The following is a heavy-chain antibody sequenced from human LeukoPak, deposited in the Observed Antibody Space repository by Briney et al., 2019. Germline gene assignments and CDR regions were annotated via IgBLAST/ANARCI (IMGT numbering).Heavy chain of an antibody. CDR2: FDPEDGET. D-gene: IGHD6-19*01. CDR1: GDTLTELS. Sequence: ASVKVSCKVSGDTLTELSMHWVRQAPGKGLEWMGGFDPEDGETIYAQKFQGRVTMTEDTSTDTAYMELSSLRSEDTAVYFCATAAVVGPYNGFDPWGQGTLVTVSS. J-gene: IGHJ5*02. CDR3: ATAAVVGPYNGFDP. V-gene: IGHV1-24*01.